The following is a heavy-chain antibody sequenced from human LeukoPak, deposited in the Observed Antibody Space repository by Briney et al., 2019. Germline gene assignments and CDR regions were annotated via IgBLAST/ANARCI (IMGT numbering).Heavy chain of an antibody. V-gene: IGHV3-23*01. Sequence: GGSLRLSCAASGFTFSSYAMSWVRQAPGKGLEWFSAISGSGGSTYYADSVKGRFTISRDNSKNTLYLQMNSLRAEDTAVYYCAKAYHYYYDSSGYHEAFDIWGQGTMVTVSS. D-gene: IGHD3-22*01. CDR1: GFTFSSYA. J-gene: IGHJ3*02. CDR3: AKAYHYYYDSSGYHEAFDI. CDR2: ISGSGGST.